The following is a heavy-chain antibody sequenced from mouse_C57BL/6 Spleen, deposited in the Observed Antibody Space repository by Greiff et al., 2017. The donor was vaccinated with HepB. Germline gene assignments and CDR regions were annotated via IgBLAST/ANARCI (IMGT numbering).Heavy chain of an antibody. D-gene: IGHD2-2*01. J-gene: IGHJ3*01. CDR3: TGGLPGFAY. Sequence: EVQLQESGGGLVQPGGSMKLSCVASGFTFSNYWMNWVRQSPEKGLEWVAQIRLKSDNYATHYAESVKGRFTISRDDSKSSVYLQMNNLRAEDTGIDYCTGGLPGFAYWGQGTLVTVSA. V-gene: IGHV6-3*01. CDR1: GFTFSNYW. CDR2: IRLKSDNYAT.